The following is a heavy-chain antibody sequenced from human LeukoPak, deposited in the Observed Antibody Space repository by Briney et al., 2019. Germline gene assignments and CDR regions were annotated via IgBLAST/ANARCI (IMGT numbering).Heavy chain of an antibody. J-gene: IGHJ1*01. D-gene: IGHD3-22*01. Sequence: GASVKVSCKASGYTFTSYAMHWVRQAPGQRLEWMGWINAGNGNTKYSQKFQGRVTITRDTSASTAYMELSSLRSEDTAVYYCARSFGLGYGSSGYYYNPSAEYFQHWGQGTLVTVSS. V-gene: IGHV1-3*01. CDR2: INAGNGNT. CDR1: GYTFTSYA. CDR3: ARSFGLGYGSSGYYYNPSAEYFQH.